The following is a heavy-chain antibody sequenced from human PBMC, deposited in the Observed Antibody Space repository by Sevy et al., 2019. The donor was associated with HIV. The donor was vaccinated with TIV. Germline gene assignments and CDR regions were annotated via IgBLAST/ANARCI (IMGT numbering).Heavy chain of an antibody. J-gene: IGHJ4*02. CDR2: ISYDGSYK. CDR1: GFTFSSHG. V-gene: IGHV3-30*03. D-gene: IGHD6-13*01. Sequence: GGSLRLSCAASGFTFSSHGMHWVRQAPGKGLESVAVISYDGSYKSYGDSVKGRFTISRDDSKNTLYLQMNSLRPEDTAVYYCARDSGYSINWYPAYWGQGTLVTVSS. CDR3: ARDSGYSINWYPAY.